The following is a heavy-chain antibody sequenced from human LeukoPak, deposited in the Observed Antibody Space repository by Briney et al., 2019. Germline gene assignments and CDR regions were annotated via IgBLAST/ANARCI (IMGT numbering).Heavy chain of an antibody. CDR1: GGSISSYY. Sequence: SETLSLTCTVSGGSISSYYWSWIRQPPGKGLEWIGYIYYSGSTNYNPSLKSRVTISVDTSKNQFSLKLSSVTAADTAVYYCARLLLWFGELLSPAMDVWGKGTTVTVSS. CDR3: ARLLLWFGELLSPAMDV. D-gene: IGHD3-10*01. CDR2: IYYSGST. V-gene: IGHV4-59*01. J-gene: IGHJ6*03.